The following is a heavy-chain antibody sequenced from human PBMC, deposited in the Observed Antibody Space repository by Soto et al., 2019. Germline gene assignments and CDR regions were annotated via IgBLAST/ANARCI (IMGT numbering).Heavy chain of an antibody. CDR3: ARALRVVVFHASALDY. Sequence: PSETLSLTCAVSGGSISSSNWWSWVRQPPGKGLEWIGEIYHSGSTNYNPSLKSRVTISVDKSKNQFSLKLSSVTAEDTAVYFCARALRVVVFHASALDYWGQGTTVTVSS. CDR2: IYHSGST. CDR1: GGSISSSNW. J-gene: IGHJ4*03. V-gene: IGHV4-4*02. D-gene: IGHD2-2*01.